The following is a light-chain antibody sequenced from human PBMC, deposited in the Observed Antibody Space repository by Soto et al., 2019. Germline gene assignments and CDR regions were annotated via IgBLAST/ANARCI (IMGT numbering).Light chain of an antibody. Sequence: EIVLTQSPGTLSLSPGERATLSCRASQGVSSSYLAWYQQKPGQPRRLLIYGASSRGTVIPNRLSGSWSGTDFTLTITRLESEDFAVYYCQHYRTSFGGGTKVEIK. CDR2: GAS. CDR1: QGVSSSY. V-gene: IGKV3-20*01. CDR3: QHYRTS. J-gene: IGKJ4*01.